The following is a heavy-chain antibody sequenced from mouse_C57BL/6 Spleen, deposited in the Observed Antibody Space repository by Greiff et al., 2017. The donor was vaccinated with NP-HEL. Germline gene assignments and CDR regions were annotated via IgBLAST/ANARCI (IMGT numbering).Heavy chain of an antibody. CDR1: GYTFTSYW. CDR3: ASYYYGSPFAY. Sequence: QVQLQQPGAELVRPGSSVKLSCKASGYTFTSYWMHWVKQRPIQGLEWIGNIDPSDSETHYNQKFKDKATLTVDKSSSTAYMQLSSLTSEDSAVYYCASYYYGSPFAYWGQGTLVTVSA. J-gene: IGHJ3*01. D-gene: IGHD1-1*01. V-gene: IGHV1-52*01. CDR2: IDPSDSET.